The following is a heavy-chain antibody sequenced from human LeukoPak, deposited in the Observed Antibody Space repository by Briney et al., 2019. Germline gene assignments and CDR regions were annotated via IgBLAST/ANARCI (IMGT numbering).Heavy chain of an antibody. V-gene: IGHV4-39*01. CDR2: IYYSGST. Sequence: SETLSLTCTVSGGSISSSSYYWGWIRQPPGKGLEWIGSIYYSGSTYYNPSLKSRATISVDTSKNKFSLKLSSVTAADTAVYYCARGGTRYYYYYMDVWGKGTTVTISS. CDR3: ARGGTRYYYYYMDV. J-gene: IGHJ6*03. D-gene: IGHD3-16*01. CDR1: GGSISSSSYY.